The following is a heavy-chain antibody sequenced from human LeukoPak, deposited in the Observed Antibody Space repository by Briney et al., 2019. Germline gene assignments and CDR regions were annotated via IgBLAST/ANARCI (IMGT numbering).Heavy chain of an antibody. CDR2: ISTSSTTI. J-gene: IGHJ4*02. Sequence: PGGSLRLSCAASGFTFSSYWMNWVRQAPGKGLEWVSYISTSSTTIYYADSVKGRFTISRDNAENSLYLQMNSLRAEDTAVYYCARAGYDDFWSGYYIVDYWGQGTLVTVSS. D-gene: IGHD3-3*01. CDR1: GFTFSSYW. V-gene: IGHV3-48*01. CDR3: ARAGYDDFWSGYYIVDY.